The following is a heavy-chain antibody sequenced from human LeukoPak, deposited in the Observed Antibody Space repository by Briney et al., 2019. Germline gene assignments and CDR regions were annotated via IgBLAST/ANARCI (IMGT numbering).Heavy chain of an antibody. V-gene: IGHV3-33*06. CDR1: GFTFRTFG. CDR3: AKGPRRIVGATHGAFDI. J-gene: IGHJ3*02. CDR2: IWYDGINK. D-gene: IGHD1-26*01. Sequence: GRSLRLSCAASGFTFRTFGMRWVRQAPGKGLEWVAIIWYDGINKYCADSVKGRFTISRDNSKNTLYLQMNSLRAEDTAVYYCAKGPRRIVGATHGAFDIWGQGTMVTVSS.